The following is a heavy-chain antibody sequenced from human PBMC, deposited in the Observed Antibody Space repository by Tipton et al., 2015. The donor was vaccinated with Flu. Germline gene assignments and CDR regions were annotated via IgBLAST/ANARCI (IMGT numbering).Heavy chain of an antibody. CDR2: ISAYTDNR. V-gene: IGHV1-18*01. CDR1: GYSFNTYG. D-gene: IGHD3-3*01. J-gene: IGHJ4*02. CDR3: ARDMPQGVVIIPPAKRIDF. Sequence: QLVQSGAELKKPGASVKVSCKTSGYSFNTYGISWVRQAPGQGLEWMGWISAYTDNRNYAQRFQGRVTMTTDTSTNTAFMELKSLTSDDTAVYYCARDMPQGVVIIPPAKRIDFWSQGTLVTVSS.